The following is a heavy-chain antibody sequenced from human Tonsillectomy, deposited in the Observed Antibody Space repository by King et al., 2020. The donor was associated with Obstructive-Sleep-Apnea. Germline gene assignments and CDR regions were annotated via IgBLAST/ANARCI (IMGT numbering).Heavy chain of an antibody. V-gene: IGHV3-48*04. Sequence: VQLVESGGGLVQPGGSLRLSCAASGFTFSSYSMNWVRQAPGKGLEWVSYISSSSSTIYYADSVKGRFTITRDNAKNSLYLQMNSLRADDTAVYYCARDAHYYDSSGYLAVDYWGQGTLVTVSS. D-gene: IGHD3-22*01. CDR2: ISSSSSTI. CDR3: ARDAHYYDSSGYLAVDY. CDR1: GFTFSSYS. J-gene: IGHJ4*02.